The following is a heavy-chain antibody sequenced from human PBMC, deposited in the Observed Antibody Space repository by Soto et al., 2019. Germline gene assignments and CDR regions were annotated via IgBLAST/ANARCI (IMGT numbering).Heavy chain of an antibody. CDR1: GFIFSNYP. D-gene: IGHD2-15*01. V-gene: IGHV3-23*01. Sequence: EVQLLESGGGLVQPGGSLRLSCAASGFIFSNYPMNWVRQAPGKGLDWVSTISNSADTYYPDSVNGRFTVSRDNSKNTLYLQMNSLRAEDTAVYYCSKACLYCSGRNCFTFDYWGQRALVTVSS. J-gene: IGHJ4*02. CDR2: ISNSADT. CDR3: SKACLYCSGRNCFTFDY.